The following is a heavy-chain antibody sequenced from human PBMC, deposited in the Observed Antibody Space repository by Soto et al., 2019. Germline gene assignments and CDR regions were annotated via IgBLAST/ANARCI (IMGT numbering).Heavy chain of an antibody. CDR2: INSDGSSR. D-gene: IGHD6-13*01. Sequence: EVHLVESGGGVGQPVLSLRLSCVDSGFTFSSDWMHWVRQAPGKGLVWVSRINSDGSSRSSGDSVKGRFTISRDSAKNTLSLQMNSLRAEDTAVYYCARDVAGAGGSYGMDVWGQGTTVTVSS. CDR3: ARDVAGAGGSYGMDV. CDR1: GFTFSSDW. J-gene: IGHJ6*02. V-gene: IGHV3-74*01.